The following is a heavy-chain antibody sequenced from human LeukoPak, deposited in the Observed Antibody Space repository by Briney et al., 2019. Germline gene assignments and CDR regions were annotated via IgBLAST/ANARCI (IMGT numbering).Heavy chain of an antibody. V-gene: IGHV3-30*03. D-gene: IGHD1-26*01. Sequence: PGGSLRLSCAASGFTFSSYGMHWVRQAPGKGLEWVAVISYDGSNKYYADSVKGRFTISRDNPKNTLYLQMNSLRAEDTAVYYCARVGSGSYFLDGFDIWGQGTMVTVSS. CDR1: GFTFSSYG. J-gene: IGHJ3*02. CDR2: ISYDGSNK. CDR3: ARVGSGSYFLDGFDI.